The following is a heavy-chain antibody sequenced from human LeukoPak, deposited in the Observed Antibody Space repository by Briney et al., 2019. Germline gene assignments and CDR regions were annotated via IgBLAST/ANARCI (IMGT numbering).Heavy chain of an antibody. D-gene: IGHD6-19*01. J-gene: IGHJ4*02. CDR2: IIPIFGTA. Sequence: GASVKVSCKASGGTFSSYAISWVRQAPGQALEWMGGIIPIFGTANYAQKFQGRVTITADKSTSTAYMELSSLRSEDTAVYYCASSNGYSSGWYLPITDYWGQGTLVTVSS. CDR1: GGTFSSYA. V-gene: IGHV1-69*06. CDR3: ASSNGYSSGWYLPITDY.